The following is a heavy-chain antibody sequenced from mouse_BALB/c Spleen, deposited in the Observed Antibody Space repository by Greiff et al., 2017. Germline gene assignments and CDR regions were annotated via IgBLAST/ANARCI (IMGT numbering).Heavy chain of an antibody. CDR3: ARGLRAY. D-gene: IGHD2-2*01. CDR2: INPSTGYT. CDR1: GYTFTSYW. V-gene: IGHV1-7*01. J-gene: IGHJ3*01. Sequence: VQLQQSGAELAKPGASVKMSCKASGYTFTSYWMHWVKQRPGQGLEWIGYINPSTGYTEYNQKFKDEATLTADKSSSTAYMQLSSLTSEDSAVYYCARGLRAYWGQGTLVTVSA.